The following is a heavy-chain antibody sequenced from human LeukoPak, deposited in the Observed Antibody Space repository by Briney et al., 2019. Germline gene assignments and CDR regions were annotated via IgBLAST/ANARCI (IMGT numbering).Heavy chain of an antibody. CDR1: GFTVSGNY. Sequence: GGSLRLSCAASGFTVSGNYMSWVRQAPGKVLEWVSIIYSGGRTHYAASVKDRFTISRDNSKNTLYLQMNSLRAEDTAVYYCARSLSSSWYEFDYWGQGTLVTVSS. J-gene: IGHJ4*02. CDR3: ARSLSSSWYEFDY. D-gene: IGHD6-13*01. CDR2: IYSGGRT. V-gene: IGHV3-66*01.